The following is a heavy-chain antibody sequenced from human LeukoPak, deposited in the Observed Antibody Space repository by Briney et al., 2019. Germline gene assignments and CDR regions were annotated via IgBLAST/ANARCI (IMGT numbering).Heavy chain of an antibody. CDR2: ISGSGDGT. CDR1: GFTFRSYP. CDR3: LTIVETDLDAFDI. J-gene: IGHJ3*02. V-gene: IGHV3-23*01. Sequence: GGSLRLSCAASGFTFRSYPMTWVRRAPGRGLEWVSSISGSGDGTYYADSVKGRFTISRDNAKSTLYLQMNSLRAEDTAVYYCLTIVETDLDAFDIWGQGTKVTVSS. D-gene: IGHD2-21*01.